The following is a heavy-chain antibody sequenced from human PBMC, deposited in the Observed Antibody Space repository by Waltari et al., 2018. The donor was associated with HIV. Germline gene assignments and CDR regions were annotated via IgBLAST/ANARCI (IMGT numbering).Heavy chain of an antibody. Sequence: EVQLVESGGGLIEPGGSLRLSCSASGFTASSNYMSWVRQAPGKGLEGVSVIYSGGSRYYADSVKGRFTISRDNSKNTVSLHMNSLRAEDTAVYYCARDPRSSGYYGVDVWGQGTAVTVSS. J-gene: IGHJ6*02. CDR2: IYSGGSR. CDR1: GFTASSNY. CDR3: ARDPRSSGYYGVDV. D-gene: IGHD1-26*01. V-gene: IGHV3-53*01.